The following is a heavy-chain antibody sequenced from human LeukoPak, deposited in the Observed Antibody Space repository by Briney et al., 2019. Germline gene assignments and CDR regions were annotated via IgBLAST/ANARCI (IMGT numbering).Heavy chain of an antibody. CDR1: GFTFSSFG. J-gene: IGHJ4*02. Sequence: GGSLRLSCAASGFTFSSFGMHWVRQAPGQGLEWVAFILYDGTNKYYADSVKGRFTISRDNSKNTLYLQMNSLRAEDTAVYYCARQWLVNGWGQGTLVTVSS. V-gene: IGHV3-30*12. CDR2: ILYDGTNK. CDR3: ARQWLVNG. D-gene: IGHD6-19*01.